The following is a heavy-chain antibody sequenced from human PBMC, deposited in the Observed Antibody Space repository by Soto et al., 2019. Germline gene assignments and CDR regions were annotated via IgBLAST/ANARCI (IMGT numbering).Heavy chain of an antibody. CDR1: GFTFSGSA. CDR2: IRSKANNYAK. V-gene: IGHV3-73*02. Sequence: EVQLVESGGGLVQPGGSLKLSCAASGFTFSGSAVHWVRQASRKGLEWVGRIRSKANNYAKAYAASVQGRFTIFRDDLKNTAYLQMNSLKTEDTAVYYCTNPQVYYGMDVWGQGTTVTVSS. J-gene: IGHJ6*02. CDR3: TNPQVYYGMDV.